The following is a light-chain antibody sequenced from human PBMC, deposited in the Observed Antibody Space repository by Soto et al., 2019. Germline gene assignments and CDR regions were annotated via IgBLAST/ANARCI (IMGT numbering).Light chain of an antibody. Sequence: DIPMTQSPSSLSASVGDRVTITCQASQDIKNYLNWYQQKPGKAPKLLIYGASNLETGVPSRFSGGGSGTDFTFTITSLQAEDFATYYCQQYDSLAQCTFGGGTKVEIE. CDR2: GAS. V-gene: IGKV1-33*01. CDR3: QQYDSLAQCT. CDR1: QDIKNY. J-gene: IGKJ4*01.